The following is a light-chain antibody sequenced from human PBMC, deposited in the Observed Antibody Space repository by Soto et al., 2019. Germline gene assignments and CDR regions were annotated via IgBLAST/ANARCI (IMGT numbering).Light chain of an antibody. J-gene: IGLJ3*02. V-gene: IGLV2-23*02. CDR2: EVT. CDR3: CSYAGSITWV. Sequence: QSVLTQPASVSGSPGQSITISCTGTSSDVGSYNLVSWYQQHPGKAPKLMINEVTKRPSGVSDRFSGSKSDNTASLTISGLQAEDEADYYCCSYAGSITWVFGGGTKVTVL. CDR1: SSDVGSYNL.